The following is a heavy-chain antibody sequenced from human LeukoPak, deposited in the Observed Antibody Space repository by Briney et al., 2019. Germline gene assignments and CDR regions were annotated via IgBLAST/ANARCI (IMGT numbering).Heavy chain of an antibody. CDR1: GVTFSNAW. Sequence: KPGGSLRLSCAASGVTFSNAWMSWVHQAPGKGLEWVGRIKSKTDGGTTDYAAPVKGRFTISRDDSKNTLYLQMNSLKTEDTAVYYCTTSVVGATYYFDYWGQGTLVTVSS. J-gene: IGHJ4*02. CDR3: TTSVVGATYYFDY. V-gene: IGHV3-15*01. D-gene: IGHD1-26*01. CDR2: IKSKTDGGTT.